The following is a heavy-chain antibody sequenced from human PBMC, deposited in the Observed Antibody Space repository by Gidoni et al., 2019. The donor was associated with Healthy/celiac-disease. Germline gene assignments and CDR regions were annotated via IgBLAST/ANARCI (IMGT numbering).Heavy chain of an antibody. J-gene: IGHJ6*02. D-gene: IGHD2-15*01. CDR3: ARDQLGGSCCGMDV. CDR2: ISYDGSNK. CDR1: GFPFRSYA. Sequence: QVQLVESGGGVVQPGRSLRLSCVASGFPFRSYAMHWVRPAPGKGLEWVAVISYDGSNKYYADSVKGRFTISRDNSKNTLYLQMNSLRAEDTAVYYCARDQLGGSCCGMDVWGQGTTVTVSS. V-gene: IGHV3-30-3*01.